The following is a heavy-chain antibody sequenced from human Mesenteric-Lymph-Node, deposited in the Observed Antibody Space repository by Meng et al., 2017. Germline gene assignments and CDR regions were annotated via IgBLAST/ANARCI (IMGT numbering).Heavy chain of an antibody. V-gene: IGHV1-18*04. CDR2: ISAYNGNT. CDR1: GYTFTGYY. CDR3: AASAAAAHQADY. J-gene: IGHJ4*02. D-gene: IGHD6-13*01. Sequence: ASVKVSCKASGYTFTGYYMHWVRQAPGQGLEWMGWISAYNGNTNYAQKLQGRVTMTTDTSTSTAYMELRSLRSDDTAVYYCAASAAAAHQADYWGQGTLVTVSS.